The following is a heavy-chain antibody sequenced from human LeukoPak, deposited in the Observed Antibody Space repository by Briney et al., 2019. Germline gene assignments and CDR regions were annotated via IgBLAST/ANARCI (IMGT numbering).Heavy chain of an antibody. D-gene: IGHD3-10*01. V-gene: IGHV7-4-1*02. CDR3: ARDSKLFGGSGSYYNLDY. CDR1: GYTFISYA. Sequence: ASVKVSCKTSGYTFISYAMNWVRQAPGQGLEWMGWINTNTGNPTSAQGFTGRFVFSLDTSVSTAYLQISSLKAEDTAVYYCARDSKLFGGSGSYYNLDYWGQGTLVTVSS. CDR2: INTNTGNP. J-gene: IGHJ4*02.